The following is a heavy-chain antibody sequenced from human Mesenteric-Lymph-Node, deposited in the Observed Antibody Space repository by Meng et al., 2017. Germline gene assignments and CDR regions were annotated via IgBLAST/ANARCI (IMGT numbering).Heavy chain of an antibody. D-gene: IGHD2-2*01. CDR2: INHSGST. CDR1: GGYFSGYY. J-gene: IGHJ4*02. CDR3: ARTIGGADIVVVPAAYYFDY. V-gene: IGHV4-34*01. Sequence: QVQLQQWGAGLLKPSETLSLTCAVHGGYFSGYYWSWIRQPPGKGLEWIGEINHSGSTNYNPSLKSRVTISVDTSKNQFSLKLSSVTAADTAVYYCARTIGGADIVVVPAAYYFDYWGQGTLVTVSS.